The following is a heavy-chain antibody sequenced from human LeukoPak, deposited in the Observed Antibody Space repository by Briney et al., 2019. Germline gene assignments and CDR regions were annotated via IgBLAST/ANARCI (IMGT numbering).Heavy chain of an antibody. J-gene: IGHJ4*02. CDR2: ISAYNGNT. CDR3: ARVGIAAVNVQLDY. D-gene: IGHD6-13*01. Sequence: GASVKVSCKASGYTFTSYGISWVRQAPGQGLEWMGWISAYNGNTNYAQKLQGRVTMTRDMSTSTVYMELSSLRSEDTAVYYCARVGIAAVNVQLDYWGQGTLVTVSS. CDR1: GYTFTSYG. V-gene: IGHV1-18*01.